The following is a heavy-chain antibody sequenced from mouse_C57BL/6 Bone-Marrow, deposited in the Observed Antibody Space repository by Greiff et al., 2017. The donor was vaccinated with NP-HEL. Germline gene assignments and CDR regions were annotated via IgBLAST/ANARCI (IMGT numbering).Heavy chain of an antibody. D-gene: IGHD1-1*01. Sequence: QVQLQQPGAELVKPGASVKLSCKASGYTFTSYWMHWVKQRPGQGLEWIGMIHPNSGSTNYNEKFKSKATLTVDKSSSTAYMQLSSLTSEDSEVYYCANDYGSSARRYYYAMDYWGHGTSVTFSS. CDR1: GYTFTSYW. CDR3: ANDYGSSARRYYYAMDY. J-gene: IGHJ4*01. V-gene: IGHV1-64*01. CDR2: IHPNSGST.